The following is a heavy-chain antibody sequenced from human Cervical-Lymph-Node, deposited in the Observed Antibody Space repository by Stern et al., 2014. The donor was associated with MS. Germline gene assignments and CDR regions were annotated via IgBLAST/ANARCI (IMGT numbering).Heavy chain of an antibody. CDR3: ATEKAGSYDAFDI. Sequence: VKLVESGAEVKKPGSSVKVSCEASGGTFRSYGISWVRQAPGQGLEWMGRIIPILGSATYAQKFQGTVTLTADDSTSIAYMEFHSLRSEDTAVYFCATEKAGSYDAFDIWGQGTFVTVSA. D-gene: IGHD1-26*01. CDR2: IIPILGSA. J-gene: IGHJ3*02. V-gene: IGHV1-69*18. CDR1: GGTFRSYG.